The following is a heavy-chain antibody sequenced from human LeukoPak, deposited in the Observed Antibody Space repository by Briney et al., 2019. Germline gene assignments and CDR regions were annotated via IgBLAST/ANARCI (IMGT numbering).Heavy chain of an antibody. Sequence: PGRSLRLSCAASGFTFSSYGMHWVRQAPGKGLEWVAVISHDGGFNYYADSVKGRVTISRDNSKNTLYLQMNSLTAEDTAVYYCAKDGAARLNYFNSWXQGTLVTVSS. J-gene: IGHJ4*02. CDR3: AKDGAARLNYFNS. D-gene: IGHD6-6*01. V-gene: IGHV3-30*18. CDR2: ISHDGGFN. CDR1: GFTFSSYG.